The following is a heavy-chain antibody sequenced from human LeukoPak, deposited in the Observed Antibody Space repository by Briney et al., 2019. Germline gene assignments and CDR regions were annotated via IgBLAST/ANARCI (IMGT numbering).Heavy chain of an antibody. V-gene: IGHV1-69*13. Sequence: ASVKVSCKASGGTFSSYAISSVRQAPGQGLEWMGGIIPIFGTANYAQKFQGRVTITADASTSTAYMELSSLRSEDTAVYYCARRRGMITFGGPLDYWGQGTLVTVSS. D-gene: IGHD3-16*01. CDR3: ARRRGMITFGGPLDY. CDR1: GGTFSSYA. CDR2: IIPIFGTA. J-gene: IGHJ4*02.